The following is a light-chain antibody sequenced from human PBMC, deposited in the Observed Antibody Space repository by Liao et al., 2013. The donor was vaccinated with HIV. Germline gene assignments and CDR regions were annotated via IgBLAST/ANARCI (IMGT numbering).Light chain of an antibody. CDR3: QAWDSSTYV. CDR2: YDK. J-gene: IGLJ1*01. V-gene: IGLV3-21*01. CDR1: NIGSKS. Sequence: SYELTQPPSVSVAPGKTARITCGGNNIGSKSVHWYQQRPGQAPVLVIYYDKDRPSVIPERFSGSNSGNTATLTISGTQAMDEADYYCQAWDSSTYVFGTGTKVTVL.